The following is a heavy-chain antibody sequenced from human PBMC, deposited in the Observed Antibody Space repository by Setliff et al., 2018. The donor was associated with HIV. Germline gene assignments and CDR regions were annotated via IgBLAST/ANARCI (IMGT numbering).Heavy chain of an antibody. CDR1: GFTFSTYS. CDR2: ISSSSSYM. J-gene: IGHJ3*02. CDR3: ARAPFPRLQGTVSDI. V-gene: IGHV3-21*01. D-gene: IGHD4-4*01. Sequence: PGGSLRLSCAASGFTFSTYSMNWVRQAPGKGLEWVSCISSSSSYMYYADSVKGRFTISRDNSKNSLYLQMNSLRAEDTAVYYCARAPFPRLQGTVSDIWGPGTMVTVSS.